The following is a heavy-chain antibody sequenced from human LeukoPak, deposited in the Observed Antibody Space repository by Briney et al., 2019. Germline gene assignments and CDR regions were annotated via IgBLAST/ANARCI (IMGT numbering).Heavy chain of an antibody. CDR2: INPSGGST. V-gene: IGHV1-46*01. CDR3: ARAKSDYDILTGSYLGDYFDY. J-gene: IGHJ4*02. Sequence: ASVKVSCKASGYTFTSYCMHWVRQAPGQGLEWMGVINPSGGSTRYAQKLQGRVTMTRDTSTSTVYMELSSLRSEDTAVYYCARAKSDYDILTGSYLGDYFDYWGQGTLVTVSS. D-gene: IGHD3-9*01. CDR1: GYTFTSYC.